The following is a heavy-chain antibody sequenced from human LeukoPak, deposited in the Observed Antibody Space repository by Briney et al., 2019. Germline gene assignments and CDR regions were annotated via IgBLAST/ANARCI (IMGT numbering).Heavy chain of an antibody. Sequence: SETLSLTCTVSGYSITSGYYWSWIRQSPGKGLQWIGSIYHTGSTFYNPSLKSRLTILVDTSKNQFSLKLSSVTAADMAVYYCARERGVGATTFDYWGQGTLVTVSS. CDR3: ARERGVGATTFDY. CDR1: GYSITSGYY. D-gene: IGHD1-26*01. V-gene: IGHV4-38-2*02. J-gene: IGHJ4*02. CDR2: IYHTGST.